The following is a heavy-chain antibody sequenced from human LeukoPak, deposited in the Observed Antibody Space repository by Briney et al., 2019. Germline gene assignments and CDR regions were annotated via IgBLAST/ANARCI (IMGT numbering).Heavy chain of an antibody. CDR1: GFTFSSYA. CDR2: ISGSGGST. V-gene: IGHV3-23*01. D-gene: IGHD6-13*01. Sequence: GRSLRLSCAASGFTFSSYAMSWVRQAPGKGLEWVSAISGSGGSTYSADSVKGRFTISRDNSKNTLYLQMNSLRAEDTAVYYCAKDYSYSSSWYAYYYYYCMDVWGKGTTVTISS. CDR3: AKDYSYSSSWYAYYYYYCMDV. J-gene: IGHJ6*03.